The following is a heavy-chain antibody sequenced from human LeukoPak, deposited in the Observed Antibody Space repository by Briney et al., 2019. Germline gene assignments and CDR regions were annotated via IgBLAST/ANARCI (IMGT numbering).Heavy chain of an antibody. CDR1: GFTFSSYE. J-gene: IGHJ4*02. CDR3: VRGAYSSSWLNFDY. Sequence: GGSLRLSCAASGFTFSSYEMNWVRQAPGKGLEWVSYISSSGSTIYYADSVKGRFTISRDNAKNSLYLQMNSLRAEDTAVYYCVRGAYSSSWLNFDYWGQGTLVTVSS. D-gene: IGHD6-13*01. V-gene: IGHV3-48*03. CDR2: ISSSGSTI.